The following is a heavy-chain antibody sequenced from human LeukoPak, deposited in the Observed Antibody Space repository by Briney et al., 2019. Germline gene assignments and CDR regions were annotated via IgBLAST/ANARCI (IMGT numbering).Heavy chain of an antibody. D-gene: IGHD2-2*01. CDR2: MNPNSGYT. CDR1: GYTFTSYD. CDR3: ARTLHLGYCSSTSCYDYYYMDV. J-gene: IGHJ6*03. V-gene: IGHV1-8*01. Sequence: ASVKVSCKASGYTFTSYDINWVRQATGQGLEWMGWMNPNSGYTGYAQKFQGRVTMTRNTSISTAYMELSSLRSEDTAVYYCARTLHLGYCSSTSCYDYYYMDVWGKGTTVTVSS.